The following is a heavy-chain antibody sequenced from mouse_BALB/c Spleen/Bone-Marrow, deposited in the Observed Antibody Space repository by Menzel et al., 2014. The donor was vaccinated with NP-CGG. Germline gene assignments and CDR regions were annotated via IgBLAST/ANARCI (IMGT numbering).Heavy chain of an antibody. CDR1: GFNIKDTY. V-gene: IGHV14-3*02. Sequence: VQLQQSGAELVKPGASVKLSCTASGFNIKDTYMHWVKQRPEQGLEWIGRIDPANGNTKYDPKFQGKATITADTSSNTANLQLSSLTSEDTAVYYCAKYGGLRYAMDYWGQGTSVTVSS. CDR3: AKYGGLRYAMDY. CDR2: IDPANGNT. D-gene: IGHD2-4*01. J-gene: IGHJ4*01.